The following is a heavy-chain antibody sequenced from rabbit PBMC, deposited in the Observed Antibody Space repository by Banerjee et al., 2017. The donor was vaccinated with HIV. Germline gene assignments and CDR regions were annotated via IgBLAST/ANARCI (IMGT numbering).Heavy chain of an antibody. CDR2: INTSSGNI. CDR1: GFSFSNKYV. J-gene: IGHJ4*01. Sequence: QEQLEESGGGLVQPEGSLTLTCTASGFSFSNKYVMYWVRQAPGKGLEWIACINTSSGNIVYASRAKGRFTISKASSTTVTLQMTSLTAADTATYFCARDLAGAIGWNFNLWGPGTLVTVS. V-gene: IGHV1S45*01. CDR3: ARDLAGAIGWNFNL. D-gene: IGHD4-1*01.